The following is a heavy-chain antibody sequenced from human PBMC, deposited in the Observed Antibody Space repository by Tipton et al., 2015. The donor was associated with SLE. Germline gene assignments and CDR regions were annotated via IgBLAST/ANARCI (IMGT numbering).Heavy chain of an antibody. V-gene: IGHV4-39*07. CDR3: ARADGSYFYYFMDV. Sequence: TLSLTCTVSGGSISSGSHWWGWIRQPPGKGPEWIGTLYSRGSAYSNPSLQSRVTISPDPSKNQFSLRLSSVTAADSAVYYCARADGSYFYYFMDVWGKGTTVTVSS. D-gene: IGHD3-10*01. J-gene: IGHJ6*03. CDR2: LYSRGSA. CDR1: GGSISSGSHW.